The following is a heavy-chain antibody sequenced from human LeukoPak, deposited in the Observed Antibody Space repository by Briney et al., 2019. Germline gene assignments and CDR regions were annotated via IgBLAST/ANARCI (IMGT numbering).Heavy chain of an antibody. Sequence: SVKVSCKASGFTFTSSAMQWVRQARGQRLEWIGWIVVGSGNTNYAQKFQERVTITRDMSTSTAYMELSSLRSEDTAVYYCAADSSGRDYYYGMDVWGQGTTVTVSS. V-gene: IGHV1-58*02. CDR1: GFTFTSSA. CDR2: IVVGSGNT. J-gene: IGHJ6*02. CDR3: AADSSGRDYYYGMDV. D-gene: IGHD6-19*01.